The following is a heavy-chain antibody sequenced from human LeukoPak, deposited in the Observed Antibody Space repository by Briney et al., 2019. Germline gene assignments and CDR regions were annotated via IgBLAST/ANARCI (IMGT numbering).Heavy chain of an antibody. CDR1: GFTFSDYY. Sequence: PGGSLRLSCAASGFTFSDYYMSWIRQAPGKGLEWVSYISSSGSTIYCADSVKGRFTISRDNAKNSLYLQMNSLRAEDTAVYYCASLELAIAVAGTGGYWGQGTLVTVSS. CDR2: ISSSGSTI. D-gene: IGHD6-19*01. CDR3: ASLELAIAVAGTGGY. J-gene: IGHJ4*02. V-gene: IGHV3-11*04.